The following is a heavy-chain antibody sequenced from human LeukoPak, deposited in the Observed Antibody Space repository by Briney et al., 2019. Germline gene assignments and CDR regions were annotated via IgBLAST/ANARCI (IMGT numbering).Heavy chain of an antibody. V-gene: IGHV1-69*04. J-gene: IGHJ5*02. Sequence: GASVKVSCKASGGTFSTYAISWVRQALGQGLEWMGRIIPIFGVAKYAQKFQGRVTITADKSTSTAYMELSSLTSEDTAVYYCAREGTSVAGTWWFDPWGQGTLVTVSS. CDR2: IIPIFGVA. CDR3: AREGTSVAGTWWFDP. D-gene: IGHD6-19*01. CDR1: GGTFSTYA.